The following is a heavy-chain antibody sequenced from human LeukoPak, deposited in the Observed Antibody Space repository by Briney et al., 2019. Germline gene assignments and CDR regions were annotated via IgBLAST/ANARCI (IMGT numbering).Heavy chain of an antibody. CDR3: ARLPLIYYYDSSGYYYDY. J-gene: IGHJ4*02. D-gene: IGHD3-22*01. Sequence: TSETLSLTCAVYGGSFSGYYWSWIRQPPGKGLEWIGEINHSGSTNYNPSLKSRVTISVDTSKNQFSLKLSSVTAADTAVYYCARLPLIYYYDSSGYYYDYWGQGTLVTVSS. CDR2: INHSGST. CDR1: GGSFSGYY. V-gene: IGHV4-34*01.